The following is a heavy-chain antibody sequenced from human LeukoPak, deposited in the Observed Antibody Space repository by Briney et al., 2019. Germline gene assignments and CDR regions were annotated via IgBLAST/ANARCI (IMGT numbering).Heavy chain of an antibody. CDR3: AKVRSGNNYYFDY. CDR1: GLTGSHNY. CDR2: MSASGSHT. V-gene: IGHV3-23*01. Sequence: GGSLRLSCAASGLTGSHNYVSWVRQAPGKGLEWVSGMSASGSHTHSADFVKGRFTISRDNFKNTLYLQMNGLRVEDTAVYYCAKVRSGNNYYFDYWGQGTLVTVSS. D-gene: IGHD1/OR15-1a*01. J-gene: IGHJ4*02.